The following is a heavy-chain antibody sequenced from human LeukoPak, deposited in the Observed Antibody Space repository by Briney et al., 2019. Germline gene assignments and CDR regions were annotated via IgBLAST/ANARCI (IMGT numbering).Heavy chain of an antibody. Sequence: SETLSLTCTVSGGSIRSYYWSWIRQPPGKGLEWIGYIYYSGSTYYNPSLKSRVTISVDTSKNQFSLKLSSVTAADTAVYYCARGFRFWSGVQGYFDYWGQGTLVTVSS. CDR1: GGSIRSYY. J-gene: IGHJ4*02. D-gene: IGHD3-3*01. CDR3: ARGFRFWSGVQGYFDY. V-gene: IGHV4-59*12. CDR2: IYYSGST.